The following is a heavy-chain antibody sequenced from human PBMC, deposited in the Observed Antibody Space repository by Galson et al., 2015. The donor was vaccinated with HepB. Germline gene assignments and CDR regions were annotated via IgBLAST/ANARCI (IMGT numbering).Heavy chain of an antibody. V-gene: IGHV3-30*04. D-gene: IGHD2-15*01. Sequence: SLRLSCAASGSPFNTYALHWLRQAPGKGLERVAGILHDGSIKYNMDSGKGRFTISRDNSKDSVYLQLDYLRVEDTAVYYCARVWDRGGYTRWGNYYYGMDVWGQGTAVTVSS. CDR3: ARVWDRGGYTRWGNYYYGMDV. CDR1: GSPFNTYA. J-gene: IGHJ6*02. CDR2: ILHDGSIK.